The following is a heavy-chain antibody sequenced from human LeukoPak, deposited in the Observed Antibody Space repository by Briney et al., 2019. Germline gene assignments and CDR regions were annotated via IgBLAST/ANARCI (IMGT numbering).Heavy chain of an antibody. D-gene: IGHD3-10*01. J-gene: IGHJ6*04. CDR1: GYTFTSYG. CDR2: ISAYNGNT. V-gene: IGHV1-18*04. Sequence: ASVKVSCKASGYTFTSYGISWVRQAPGQGLEWMGWISAYNGNTNYAQKLQGRVTMTTDTSTSTAYMELRSLRSDDTAAYYCARGLDGSGSWPNYYYYYGMDVWGKGTTVTVSS. CDR3: ARGLDGSGSWPNYYYYYGMDV.